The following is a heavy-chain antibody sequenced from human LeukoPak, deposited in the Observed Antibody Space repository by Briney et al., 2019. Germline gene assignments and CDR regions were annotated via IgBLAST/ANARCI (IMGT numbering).Heavy chain of an antibody. CDR1: GFTFSSYA. CDR2: ISYDGSNK. Sequence: GGSLRLSCAASGFTFSSYAMHWVRQAPGKGLEWVAVISYDGSNKYYADSVKGRFTISRDNSKNTLYLQMNSLRAEDTAVYYCATHQDEAAGPFDYWGQGTLVTVSS. D-gene: IGHD6-19*01. CDR3: ATHQDEAAGPFDY. V-gene: IGHV3-30-3*01. J-gene: IGHJ4*02.